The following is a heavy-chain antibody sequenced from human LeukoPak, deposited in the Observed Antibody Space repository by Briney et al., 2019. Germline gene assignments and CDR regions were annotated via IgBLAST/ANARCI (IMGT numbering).Heavy chain of an antibody. J-gene: IGHJ4*02. V-gene: IGHV3-7*01. CDR3: VSCGTTTCIIRFDH. CDR2: XKEXXSXX. Sequence: GGSXRLSCAASGFTFSXXWXXXVRQAXGKXXXXXXXXKEXXSXXSXVDSXXXXXXXXXDNAKNSLYLQMNSLRAXXXAIYYCVSCGTTTCIIRFDHWGQGTLVTVSS. CDR1: GFTFSXXW. D-gene: IGHD2-2*01.